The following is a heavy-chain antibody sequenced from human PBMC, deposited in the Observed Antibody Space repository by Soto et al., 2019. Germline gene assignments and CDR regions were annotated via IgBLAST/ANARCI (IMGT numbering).Heavy chain of an antibody. CDR2: ISSSSSTI. CDR1: GFTFSSYS. CDR3: ARDLRTMVRGAHYGMDV. D-gene: IGHD3-10*01. V-gene: IGHV3-48*01. Sequence: PGGSLRLSCAASGFTFSSYSMNWVRQAPGKGLEWVSYISSSSSTIYYADSVKGRFTISRDNAKNSLYLQMNSLRAEDTAVYYCARDLRTMVRGAHYGMDVWGQGTTVTVSS. J-gene: IGHJ6*02.